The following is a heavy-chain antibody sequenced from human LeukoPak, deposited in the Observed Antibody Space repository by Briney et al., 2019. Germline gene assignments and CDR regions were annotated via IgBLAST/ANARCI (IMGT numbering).Heavy chain of an antibody. CDR3: ARSLAYAYCGGDCQGAFDI. J-gene: IGHJ3*02. D-gene: IGHD2-21*02. CDR1: GGSISSSSYY. Sequence: PSETLSLTCTVSGGSISSSSYYWGWIRQPPGKGLEWIGSIYYSGSTYYNPPLKSRVTISVDTSKNQFSLKLSSVTAADTAVYYCARSLAYAYCGGDCQGAFDIWGQGTMVTVSS. V-gene: IGHV4-39*07. CDR2: IYYSGST.